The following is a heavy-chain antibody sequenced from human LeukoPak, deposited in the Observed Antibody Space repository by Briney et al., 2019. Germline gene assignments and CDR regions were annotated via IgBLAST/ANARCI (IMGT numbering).Heavy chain of an antibody. Sequence: SGTLSLTCAVSGGSISSSNWWSWIRQPPGKGLEWIGYIYYSGSTNYNSSLKSRVTISVDTSKNQFSLKLSSVTAADTAVYYCAQIRPSTYYDSSGSFDYWGQGTLVTVSS. J-gene: IGHJ4*02. CDR2: IYYSGST. D-gene: IGHD3-22*01. CDR3: AQIRPSTYYDSSGSFDY. CDR1: GGSISSSNW. V-gene: IGHV4-59*08.